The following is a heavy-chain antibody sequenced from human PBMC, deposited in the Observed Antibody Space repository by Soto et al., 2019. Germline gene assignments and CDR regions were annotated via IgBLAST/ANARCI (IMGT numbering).Heavy chain of an antibody. J-gene: IGHJ4*02. CDR3: AKPGATSVVAATIRPVDRYSDY. V-gene: IGHV3-23*01. CDR2: INPSGGST. D-gene: IGHD2-15*01. Sequence: SSYTFTSDNMHWVRQAQTKGLEWMGIINPSGGSTYYADSVKGRFTISRDNSKNTLYLQMNSLRAEDTAVYYCAKPGATSVVAATIRPVDRYSDYWGQGTLVTVFS. CDR1: SYTFTSDN.